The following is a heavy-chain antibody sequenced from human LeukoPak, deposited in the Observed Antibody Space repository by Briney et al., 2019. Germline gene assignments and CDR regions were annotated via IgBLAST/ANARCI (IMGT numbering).Heavy chain of an antibody. CDR1: GFTFKNYA. CDR3: AKGSVSVVVPAVIPYY. J-gene: IGHJ4*02. Sequence: GGSLRLSCAASGFTFKNYAMSWVRQAPGKGLEWVSGISGSGGSTYYAVSVKGRFTISRDNSKNTLYLQMNSLRAEDTAVYYCAKGSVSVVVPAVIPYYWGQGTLVTVSS. CDR2: ISGSGGST. V-gene: IGHV3-23*01. D-gene: IGHD2-2*01.